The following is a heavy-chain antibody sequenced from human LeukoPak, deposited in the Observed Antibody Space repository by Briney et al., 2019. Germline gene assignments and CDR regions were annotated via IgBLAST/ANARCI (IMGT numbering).Heavy chain of an antibody. J-gene: IGHJ5*02. Sequence: GGSLRLSCAASGFTFSSYSMTWVRQAPGKGLEWVSSISSSSSYIYYADSVKGRFTISRDNAKNSLYLQMNSLRAEDTAVYYCARDIVGATFDPWGQGTLVTVSS. V-gene: IGHV3-21*01. D-gene: IGHD1-26*01. CDR1: GFTFSSYS. CDR3: ARDIVGATFDP. CDR2: ISSSSSYI.